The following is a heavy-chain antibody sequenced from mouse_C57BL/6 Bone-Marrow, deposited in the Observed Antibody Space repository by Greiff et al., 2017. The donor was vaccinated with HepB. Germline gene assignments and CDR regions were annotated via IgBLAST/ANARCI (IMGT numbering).Heavy chain of an antibody. J-gene: IGHJ4*01. CDR2: IDPSDSYT. V-gene: IGHV1-69*01. CDR3: ARGPLAYYAMDY. Sequence: QVQLQQPGAELVMPGASVKLSCKASGYTFTSYWMHWVKQRPGQGLEWIGEIDPSDSYTNYNQKFKGKSTLTVDKSSSTAYMQLSSLTSDDSAVYYCARGPLAYYAMDYWGQGTSVTVSS. CDR1: GYTFTSYW.